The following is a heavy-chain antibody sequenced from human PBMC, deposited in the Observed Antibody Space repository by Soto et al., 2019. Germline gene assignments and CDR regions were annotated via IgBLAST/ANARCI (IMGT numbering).Heavy chain of an antibody. J-gene: IGHJ3*01. Sequence: PSQTLSLTCAISGDSVSSNSAAWNWIRQSPTRGLEWLGRTSYRSKWYYDYALSVKSRISINPDTSKNQFSLQLNSVTPDDTAAYYCARLAYYSDRSGYREEVFDFWGQGTMVTVSS. D-gene: IGHD3-22*01. CDR2: TSYRSKWYY. V-gene: IGHV6-1*01. CDR3: ARLAYYSDRSGYREEVFDF. CDR1: GDSVSSNSAA.